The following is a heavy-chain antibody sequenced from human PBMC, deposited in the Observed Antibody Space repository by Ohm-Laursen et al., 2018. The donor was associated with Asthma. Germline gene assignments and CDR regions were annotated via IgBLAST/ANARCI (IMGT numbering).Heavy chain of an antibody. V-gene: IGHV4-31*11. Sequence: SQTLSLTCAVSGASISGGVYYWSWIRQHPGEGLEWIGYIYYSGRTDYNPSLQSRVTISVDTSKNQFSLKLRSVTAADTAVYYCASSMYGGKSGGGDPFDYWGQGTLVTVSS. CDR1: GASISGGVYY. J-gene: IGHJ4*02. CDR2: IYYSGRT. CDR3: ASSMYGGKSGGGDPFDY. D-gene: IGHD4-23*01.